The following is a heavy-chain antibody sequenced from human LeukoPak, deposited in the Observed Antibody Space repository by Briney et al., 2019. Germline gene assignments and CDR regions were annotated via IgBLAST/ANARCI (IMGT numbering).Heavy chain of an antibody. Sequence: GGSLRLSCAASGFTFSSYAMHWVRQAPGKGLEWVAVISYEGSNTYYADSVKGRFTITRDNSKNTLYLQMNSLRAEDTAVYYCARAPNWGQGTLVTVSA. CDR1: GFTFSSYA. CDR2: ISYEGSNT. J-gene: IGHJ4*02. CDR3: ARAPN. V-gene: IGHV3-30*04.